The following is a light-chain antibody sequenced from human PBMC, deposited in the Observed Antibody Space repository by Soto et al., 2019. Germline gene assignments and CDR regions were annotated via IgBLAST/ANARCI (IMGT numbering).Light chain of an antibody. CDR2: DAS. CDR1: QSISSW. CDR3: QHYNSYPPWT. Sequence: DIQMTQSPSTLSASVGDRVTISCRASQSISSWLAWYQQKPGKAPKLLIYDASSLESGVPSRFSGSGFGTEFALSISSLQPDDFAPYYCQHYNSYPPWTFGQGTKVEIK. V-gene: IGKV1-5*01. J-gene: IGKJ1*01.